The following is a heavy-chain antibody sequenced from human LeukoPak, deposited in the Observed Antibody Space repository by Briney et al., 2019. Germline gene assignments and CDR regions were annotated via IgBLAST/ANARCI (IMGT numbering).Heavy chain of an antibody. J-gene: IGHJ4*02. V-gene: IGHV3-74*01. D-gene: IGHD3-10*01. CDR3: ARDGGSGSYYSGDYFDY. CDR2: VNTDGTTA. CDR1: GFTFSSYW. Sequence: PGRSLRLSCAASGFTFSSYWMHWVRQAPGKGLVWVSRVNTDGTTASYADSVKGRFTISRDNAKNTLYLQMNSLRAEDTAVYYCARDGGSGSYYSGDYFDYWGQGTLVTVSS.